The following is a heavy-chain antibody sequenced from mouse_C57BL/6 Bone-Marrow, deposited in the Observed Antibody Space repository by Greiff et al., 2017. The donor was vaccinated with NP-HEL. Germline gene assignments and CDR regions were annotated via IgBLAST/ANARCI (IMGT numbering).Heavy chain of an antibody. CDR2: INPGSGGT. Sequence: VKLQESGAELVRPGTSVKVSCKASGYAFTNYLIEWVKQRPGQGLEWIGVINPGSGGTNYNEKFKGKATLTADKSSSTAYMQLSSLTSEDSAVYFCARWGDCYAMDYWGQGTSVTVSS. J-gene: IGHJ4*01. V-gene: IGHV1-54*01. CDR3: ARWGDCYAMDY. CDR1: GYAFTNYL.